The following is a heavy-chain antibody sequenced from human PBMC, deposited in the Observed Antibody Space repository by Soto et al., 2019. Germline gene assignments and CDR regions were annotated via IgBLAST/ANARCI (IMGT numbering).Heavy chain of an antibody. D-gene: IGHD6-13*01. CDR3: AKDRERDAWYEDY. CDR2: ISGSDGRT. J-gene: IGHJ4*02. V-gene: IGHV3-23*04. CDR1: GFSFSNYA. Sequence: EVQLVESGGGLVKPGGSLRLSCVASGFSFSNYAMTWVRQAPGKGLEWVSVISGSDGRTYYADSVKGRFTISRDNSKNTLYLQMNSLRAEDTAVYYCAKDRERDAWYEDYWGQGTLVTVSS.